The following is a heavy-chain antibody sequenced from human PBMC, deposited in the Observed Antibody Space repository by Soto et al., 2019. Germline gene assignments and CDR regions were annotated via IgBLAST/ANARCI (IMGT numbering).Heavy chain of an antibody. D-gene: IGHD5-12*01. CDR3: ARMGGYDFWFDP. J-gene: IGHJ5*02. Sequence: PSQTLSLTCGISGDSVSSNSAAWNWIRQSPSRGLEWLGRTYYGSKWYNDYAISVKSRITINPDTSKNQFSLQLNSVTPEDTAVYYCARMGGYDFWFDPWGRGXLVTV. CDR1: GDSVSSNSAA. CDR2: TYYGSKWYN. V-gene: IGHV6-1*01.